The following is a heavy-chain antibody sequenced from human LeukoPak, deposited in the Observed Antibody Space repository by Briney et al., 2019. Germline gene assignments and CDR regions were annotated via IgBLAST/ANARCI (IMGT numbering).Heavy chain of an antibody. J-gene: IGHJ4*02. D-gene: IGHD4-17*01. CDR2: ISYDGSNK. V-gene: IGHV3-30*04. CDR1: GFTFSSYA. CDR3: ARGGDYLDY. Sequence: PGGSLRFSCAASGFTFSSYAMHWLRQAPGKGLEWVAVISYDGSNKYYADSVKGRFTISRDNSKNTLYLQMNSLRAEDTAVYYCARGGDYLDYWGQGTLVTVSS.